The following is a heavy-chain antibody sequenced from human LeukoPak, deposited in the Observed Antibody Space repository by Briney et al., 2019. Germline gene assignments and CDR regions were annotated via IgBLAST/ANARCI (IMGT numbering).Heavy chain of an antibody. V-gene: IGHV1-2*04. D-gene: IGHD3-22*01. CDR3: ARYVIYGSSGYYYFDY. CDR1: GYTFTGYY. Sequence: GASVKVSCKASGYTFTGYYMHWVRQAPGQGLEWMGWINPNSGGTNYAQKFQGWVTMTRDTSISTAYMELSRLRSDDTAVYYCARYVIYGSSGYYYFDYWGQGTLVTVSS. CDR2: INPNSGGT. J-gene: IGHJ4*02.